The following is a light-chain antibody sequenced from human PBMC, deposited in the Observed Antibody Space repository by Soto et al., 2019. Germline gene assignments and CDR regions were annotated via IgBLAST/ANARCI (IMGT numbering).Light chain of an antibody. V-gene: IGKV1-39*01. CDR2: GAS. CDR1: QSITSH. J-gene: IGKJ4*01. Sequence: DIQMTQSPSSLSASVGDRVTITCRASQSITSHLNWYQQKPGKAPKVLIYGASSLQSGVPARFSGSGTGTDFTLTISSLQPEDIGTYYCQQTYSTPLTCGGGIKVEIK. CDR3: QQTYSTPLT.